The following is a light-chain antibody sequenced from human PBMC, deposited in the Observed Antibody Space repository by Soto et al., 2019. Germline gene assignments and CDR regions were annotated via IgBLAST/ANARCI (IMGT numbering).Light chain of an antibody. CDR3: SSYTSSSTLSNWV. CDR1: SSDVGGYNY. V-gene: IGLV2-14*01. Sequence: QSALTQPASVSGSPGQSITISCTGTSSDVGGYNYVSWYQQHPGKAPKLMIYEVSNRPSGVSNRFSGSKSGNTASLTISGLQAEDEDDYCCSSYTSSSTLSNWVFGGGTKVTVL. CDR2: EVS. J-gene: IGLJ3*02.